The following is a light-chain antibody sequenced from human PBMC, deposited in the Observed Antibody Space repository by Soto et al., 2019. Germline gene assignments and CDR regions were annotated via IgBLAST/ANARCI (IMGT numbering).Light chain of an antibody. CDR2: DAS. CDR1: QTIDRS. J-gene: IGKJ3*01. Sequence: DVQMTQSPPSLSASVGDRVTITCRASQTIDRSLNWYQQKPGKAPNLLIYDASNLQSGVPSRFSGSGSGTDFTLTISGLQPDDFATYSCQQSHSLPLTFGPGTKVDI. V-gene: IGKV1-39*01. CDR3: QQSHSLPLT.